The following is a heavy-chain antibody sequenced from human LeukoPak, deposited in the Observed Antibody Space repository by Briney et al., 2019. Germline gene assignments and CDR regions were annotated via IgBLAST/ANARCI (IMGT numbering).Heavy chain of an antibody. CDR1: GYTFTSYA. J-gene: IGHJ4*02. V-gene: IGHV1-18*01. CDR2: ISAYNGNT. CDR3: ARTEWEVPPLRDFDY. Sequence: VASVKVSCKASGYTFTSYAISWVRQAPGQGLEWMGWISAYNGNTNYAQKLQGRVTMTTDTSTNTAYMELRSLRSDDTAVYYCARTEWEVPPLRDFDYWGQGTLVTVSS. D-gene: IGHD1-26*01.